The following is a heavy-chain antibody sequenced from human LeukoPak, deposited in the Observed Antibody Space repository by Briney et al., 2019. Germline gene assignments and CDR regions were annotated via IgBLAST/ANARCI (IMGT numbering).Heavy chain of an antibody. CDR1: GFTFSSYG. J-gene: IGHJ3*02. D-gene: IGHD3-3*01. V-gene: IGHV3-30*02. CDR2: IRYDGSNK. CDR3: AKVVDYFTIPSAFDI. Sequence: PGGSLRLSCAASGFTFSSYGMHWVRQAPGKGLEWVAFIRYDGSNKYYADSVKGRFTISRDNSKNTLYLQMNSLRAEDTAVYYCAKVVDYFTIPSAFDIWGQGSMVTVSS.